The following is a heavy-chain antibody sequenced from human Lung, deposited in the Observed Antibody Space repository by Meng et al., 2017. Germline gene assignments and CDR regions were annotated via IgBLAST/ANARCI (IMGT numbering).Heavy chain of an antibody. D-gene: IGHD6-13*01. CDR3: ARGGWYSSSSRVDY. V-gene: IGHV3-33*01. J-gene: IGHJ4*02. Sequence: QGQLVESGGGVVQPGRSLRLSCAASGFTLSSYGMHWVRQAPGKGLEWVAVIWYDGSNKYYADSVKGRFTISRDNSKNTLYLQMNSLRAEDTAVYYCARGGWYSSSSRVDYWGQGTLVTVSS. CDR1: GFTLSSYG. CDR2: IWYDGSNK.